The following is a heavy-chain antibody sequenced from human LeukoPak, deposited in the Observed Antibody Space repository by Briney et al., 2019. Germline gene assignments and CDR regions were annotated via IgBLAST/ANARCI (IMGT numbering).Heavy chain of an antibody. D-gene: IGHD3-10*01. V-gene: IGHV3-74*01. CDR1: GFTFSSYW. CDR2: INTDGSST. CDR3: AREGTMGLYFDY. Sequence: GGSLRLSCAASGFTFSSYWMHWVRQAPGKGLVWVSRINTDGSSTSYADSVKGRFTISRDNAKNTLYLQMNSLRAEDTAVYYCAREGTMGLYFDYWGQGTLVTVSS. J-gene: IGHJ4*02.